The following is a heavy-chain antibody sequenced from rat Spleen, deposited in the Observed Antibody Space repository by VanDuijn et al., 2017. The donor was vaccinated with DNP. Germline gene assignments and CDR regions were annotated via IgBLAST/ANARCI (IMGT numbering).Heavy chain of an antibody. CDR2: IKAKSNNYAT. CDR1: GFTFSTAW. J-gene: IGHJ2*01. D-gene: IGHD1-4*01. Sequence: EVKLVESGGGLVQPGRSLKLSCATSGFTFSTAWMYWYRQFPEKRLEWVARIKAKSNNYATDYTESVKGRFTISRDDSKSSIYLQMNNLKEEDTAIYYCACTPGYRDYWGQGVMVTVSS. CDR3: ACTPGYRDY. V-gene: IGHV6-6*01.